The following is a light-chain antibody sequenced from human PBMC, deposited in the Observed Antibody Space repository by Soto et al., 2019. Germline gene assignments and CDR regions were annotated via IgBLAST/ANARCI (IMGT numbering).Light chain of an antibody. V-gene: IGLV2-8*01. CDR1: SSDFGGYSF. J-gene: IGLJ2*01. CDR3: SSYAGRNNLL. CDR2: EVY. Sequence: QSVLTQPPSASGSPGQSVTISCTGASSDFGGYSFVSWYQRHPGKAPKLLIYEVYKRPSGVPDRFSGSKSGNTASLTVSGLQADDEADYYCSSYAGRNNLLFGGGTKLTVL.